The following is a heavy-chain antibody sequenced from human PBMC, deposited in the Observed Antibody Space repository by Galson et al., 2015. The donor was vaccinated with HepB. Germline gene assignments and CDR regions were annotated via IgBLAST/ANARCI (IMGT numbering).Heavy chain of an antibody. D-gene: IGHD6-13*01. CDR3: VKGYTNSWYPTRSWFDL. J-gene: IGHJ5*02. Sequence: SLRLSCAASGFTFNSYGMHWVRQAPGKGLEWVAVVSYDGNNRYYADSVKGRFTISRDNFKSTLRLQMNSLRAEDTGVYYCVKGYTNSWYPTRSWFDLWGQGTLVTVSS. V-gene: IGHV3-30*18. CDR1: GFTFNSYG. CDR2: VSYDGNNR.